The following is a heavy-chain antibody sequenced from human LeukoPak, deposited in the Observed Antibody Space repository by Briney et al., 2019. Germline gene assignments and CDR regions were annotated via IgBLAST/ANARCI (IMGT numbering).Heavy chain of an antibody. V-gene: IGHV4-59*05. D-gene: IGHD5-18*01. CDR2: IYYSGST. Sequence: SETLSLTCTVSGGSISSYYWSWIRQPPGKGLEWIGSIYYSGSTYYNPSLKSRVTISVDTSKNQFSLKLSSVTAADTAVYYCARQVDTAINYWGQGTLVTVSS. J-gene: IGHJ4*02. CDR1: GGSISSYY. CDR3: ARQVDTAINY.